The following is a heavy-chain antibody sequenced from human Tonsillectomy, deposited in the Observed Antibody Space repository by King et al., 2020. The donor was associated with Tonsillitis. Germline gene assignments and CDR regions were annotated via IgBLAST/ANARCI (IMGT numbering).Heavy chain of an antibody. Sequence: VQLQESGPGLVKPSETLSLTCTVSGGSISSYYWSWIRQPPGKGLEWIGYIYYSGSTNYNHSLKSRVTISVDTSKNQFSLKLSSVTAADTAVYYCARTLYYDFWSGYYTDNWFDPWGQGTLVTVSS. CDR1: GGSISSYY. D-gene: IGHD3-3*01. CDR2: IYYSGST. CDR3: ARTLYYDFWSGYYTDNWFDP. V-gene: IGHV4-59*01. J-gene: IGHJ5*02.